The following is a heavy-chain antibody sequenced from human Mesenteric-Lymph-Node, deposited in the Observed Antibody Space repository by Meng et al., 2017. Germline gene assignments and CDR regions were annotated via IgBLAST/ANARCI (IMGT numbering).Heavy chain of an antibody. CDR1: GGTVSSYA. Sequence: QVQVVQSGAEVKRPGASVKVSCKASGGTVSSYAISWVRQAPGQGLEWMGWISAYNGNTNYAQKLQGRVTMTTDTSTSTAYMELRSLRSDDTAVYYCARDLGGSYFKNWFDPWGQGTLVTVSS. D-gene: IGHD1-26*01. CDR2: ISAYNGNT. J-gene: IGHJ5*02. CDR3: ARDLGGSYFKNWFDP. V-gene: IGHV1-18*01.